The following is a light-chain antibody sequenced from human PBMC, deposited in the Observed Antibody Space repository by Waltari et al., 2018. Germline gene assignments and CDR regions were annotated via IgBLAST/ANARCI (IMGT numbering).Light chain of an antibody. V-gene: IGKV3-11*01. Sequence: EIVLTQSPATLSLSPGERATLSSRASQSVSGYLAWYQQRPGQAPRLLIHDTSNRATDIPARFSGSGSETEFTLSISSLEPEDFAFYYCQQRRSWPITFGQGTRLEIK. CDR1: QSVSGY. CDR2: DTS. J-gene: IGKJ5*01. CDR3: QQRRSWPIT.